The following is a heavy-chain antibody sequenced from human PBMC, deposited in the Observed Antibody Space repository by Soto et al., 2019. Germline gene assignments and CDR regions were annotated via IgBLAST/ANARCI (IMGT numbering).Heavy chain of an antibody. V-gene: IGHV5-51*01. CDR3: ARRGSGSYYIPYYFDY. CDR1: GYSFTSYW. CDR2: IYPGDSDT. J-gene: IGHJ4*02. D-gene: IGHD3-10*01. Sequence: GESLKISCKGSGYSFTSYWIGWVRQMPGKGLEWMGIIYPGDSDTRYSPSFQGQVTISADKSISTAYLQWSSLKASDTAMYYCARRGSGSYYIPYYFDYWGQGTLVTVSS.